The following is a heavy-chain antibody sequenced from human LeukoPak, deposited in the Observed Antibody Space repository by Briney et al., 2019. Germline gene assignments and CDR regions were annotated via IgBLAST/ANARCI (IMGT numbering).Heavy chain of an antibody. Sequence: SETLSLTCTVSGGSISSHYWSWIRQPPGKGLEWIGYIYYSGSTNYNPSLKSRVTISVDTSKNQFSLKLSSATAADTAVYYCARDQRQQLVSGGFDYWGQGTLVTVSS. V-gene: IGHV4-59*11. CDR1: GGSISSHY. D-gene: IGHD6-13*01. CDR2: IYYSGST. J-gene: IGHJ4*02. CDR3: ARDQRQQLVSGGFDY.